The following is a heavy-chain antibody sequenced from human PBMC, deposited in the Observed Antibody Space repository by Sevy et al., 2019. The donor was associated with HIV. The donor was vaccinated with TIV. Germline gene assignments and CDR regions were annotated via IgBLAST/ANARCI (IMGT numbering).Heavy chain of an antibody. CDR2: IYYSGST. CDR3: ARHRPIWFGELSPHTLYYYYGMDV. Sequence: SETLSLTCTVSGGSISSSSYYWGWIRQPPGKGLEWIGSIYYSGSTYYNPSPKSRVTISVDTSKNQFSLKLSSVTAADTAVYYCARHRPIWFGELSPHTLYYYYGMDVWGQGTTVTVSS. D-gene: IGHD3-10*01. V-gene: IGHV4-39*01. J-gene: IGHJ6*02. CDR1: GGSISSSSYY.